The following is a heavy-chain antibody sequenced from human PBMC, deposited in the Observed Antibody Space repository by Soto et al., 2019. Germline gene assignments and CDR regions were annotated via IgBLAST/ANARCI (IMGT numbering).Heavy chain of an antibody. Sequence: QVQLQESGPGLVKPSETLSLTCTVSGGSISSYYWSWIRQPPGKGLEWIGYIYYSGSTNYNPSLKSRVTISVDTSKNQFSLKLSSVTAADTAVYYCARVGYDYGDSFDYWGQGTLVTVSS. CDR3: ARVGYDYGDSFDY. CDR2: IYYSGST. CDR1: GGSISSYY. D-gene: IGHD4-17*01. J-gene: IGHJ4*02. V-gene: IGHV4-59*01.